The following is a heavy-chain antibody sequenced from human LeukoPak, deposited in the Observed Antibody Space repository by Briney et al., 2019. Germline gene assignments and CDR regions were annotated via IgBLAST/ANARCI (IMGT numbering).Heavy chain of an antibody. CDR3: ARPMYYYDSSGYSNPFDY. Sequence: ASVKVSCKASGYTFTGYYMHWVRQAPGQGVEWMGWINPNSGGTNYAQKFQGRVTMTRDTSISTAYMELSRLRSDDTAVYYCARPMYYYDSSGYSNPFDYWGQGTLVTVSS. V-gene: IGHV1-2*02. D-gene: IGHD3-22*01. CDR2: INPNSGGT. CDR1: GYTFTGYY. J-gene: IGHJ4*02.